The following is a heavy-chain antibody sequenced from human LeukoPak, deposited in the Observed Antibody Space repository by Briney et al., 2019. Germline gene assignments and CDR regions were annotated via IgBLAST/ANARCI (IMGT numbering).Heavy chain of an antibody. CDR3: AREGIVVVTAWSHDAFDI. V-gene: IGHV3-30*04. CDR1: GFTFSNYA. Sequence: PGGSLRLSCAASGFTFSNYAIHWVRQAPGKGLEWVAVISYDGNTKYYTDSVKGRFTISRDNSKNTLYLQMNSLRAEDTAVYYCAREGIVVVTAWSHDAFDIWGQGTMVTVSS. J-gene: IGHJ3*02. D-gene: IGHD2-21*02. CDR2: ISYDGNTK.